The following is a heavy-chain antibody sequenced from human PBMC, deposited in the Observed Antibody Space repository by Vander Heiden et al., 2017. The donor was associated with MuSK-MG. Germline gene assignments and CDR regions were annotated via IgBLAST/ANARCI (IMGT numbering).Heavy chain of an antibody. D-gene: IGHD2-8*01. CDR2: IKQDGSEK. J-gene: IGHJ4*02. Sequence: EVQLVESGGGLVQPGGSLRLSCAASGFTFSSYWMSWVRQAPGKGLEWVANIKQDGSEKYYVDSVKGRFTISRDNAKNSLYLQMNSLRAEDTAVYYCARAGVFSRREVQYFDYWGQGTLVTVSS. CDR1: GFTFSSYW. CDR3: ARAGVFSRREVQYFDY. V-gene: IGHV3-7*03.